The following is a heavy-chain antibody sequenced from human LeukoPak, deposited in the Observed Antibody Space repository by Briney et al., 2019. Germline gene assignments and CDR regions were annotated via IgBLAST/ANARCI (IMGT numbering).Heavy chain of an antibody. CDR2: IYYTGST. J-gene: IGHJ4*02. D-gene: IGHD3-16*01. V-gene: IGHV4-31*03. CDR3: AASSGVTLGRF. CDR1: GGSFSSGTHY. Sequence: SQTLSLTCTVSGGSFSSGTHYYNWIRQHPGKGLEWIGYIYYTGSTSYNPSLKSRVIMSVDTSMNQLSLKLSSLTAADTAVYYCAASSGVTLGRFWGQGTLVTVSS.